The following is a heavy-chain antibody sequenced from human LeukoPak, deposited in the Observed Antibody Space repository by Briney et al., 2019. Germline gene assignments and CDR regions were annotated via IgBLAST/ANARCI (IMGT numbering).Heavy chain of an antibody. CDR1: GGSFSGYY. J-gene: IGHJ4*02. D-gene: IGHD1-26*01. V-gene: IGHV4-34*01. CDR3: ARVGATHSVSDY. CDR2: INHSGST. Sequence: SETLSLTCAVYGGSFSGYYWSWIRQPPGKGLEWIGEINHSGSTNYNPSLKSRVTITVDTSKNQFSLKLSSVTAADTAVYYCARVGATHSVSDYWGQGTLVTVSS.